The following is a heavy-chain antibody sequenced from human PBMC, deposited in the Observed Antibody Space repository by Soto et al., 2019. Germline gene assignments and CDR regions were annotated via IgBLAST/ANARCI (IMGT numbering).Heavy chain of an antibody. D-gene: IGHD6-13*01. CDR1: GFTFGNQT. J-gene: IGHJ6*02. V-gene: IGHV3-21*02. CDR2: ISSTSRYI. Sequence: EVQLVESGGGLVKPGGSLRLSCVASGFTFGNQTMTWIRQAPGKGLEWVASISSTSRYIHHADSVKGRFTISRDNAKNSLFLQMNSLRAEDTALYYCVGRIAAGGGMDVWGQGTTVSVSS. CDR3: VGRIAAGGGMDV.